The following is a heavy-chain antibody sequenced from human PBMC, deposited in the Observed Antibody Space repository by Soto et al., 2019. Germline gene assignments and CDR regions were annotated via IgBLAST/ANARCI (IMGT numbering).Heavy chain of an antibody. CDR3: ANPGYSSSWSSKYYYYYGMDV. CDR2: ISGSGGST. J-gene: IGHJ6*02. Sequence: GVSLRLSCAASGFTFSSYAMSLVRQAPGKGLEWVSAISGSGGSTYYADSVKGRFTISRDNSKNTLYLQMNSLRAEDTGVYYCANPGYSSSWSSKYYYYYGMDVWGQGTTVTVS. V-gene: IGHV3-23*01. D-gene: IGHD6-13*01. CDR1: GFTFSSYA.